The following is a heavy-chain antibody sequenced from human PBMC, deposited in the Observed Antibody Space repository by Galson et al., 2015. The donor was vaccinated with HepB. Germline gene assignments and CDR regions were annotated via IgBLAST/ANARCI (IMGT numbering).Heavy chain of an antibody. D-gene: IGHD3-3*01. Sequence: SVKVSCKASGYTFTSNAMHWVRQAPGQRLEWMGWINAGNGNTKYSQKFQGRVSITRDTSASTAYMELSSLRSEDTAVYYCARDAYDFWSGFRANYSYYYMDVWGKGTTVTVSS. V-gene: IGHV1-3*01. CDR1: GYTFTSNA. J-gene: IGHJ6*03. CDR2: INAGNGNT. CDR3: ARDAYDFWSGFRANYSYYYMDV.